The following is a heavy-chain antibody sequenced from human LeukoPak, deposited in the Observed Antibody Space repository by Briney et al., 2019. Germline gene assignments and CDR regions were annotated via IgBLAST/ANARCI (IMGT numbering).Heavy chain of an antibody. CDR1: GFTFSSYA. CDR2: ISGSGRST. Sequence: GGSLRLSCAVSGFTFSSYAMSWVRQPPGKGLEWVSAISGSGRSTYYADSVKGRFTISRDNSKNTAYLQMNSLRSEDTAVYYCAKRSGINYGFFDSWGQGTLVTVSS. V-gene: IGHV3-23*01. CDR3: AKRSGINYGFFDS. D-gene: IGHD1-26*01. J-gene: IGHJ4*02.